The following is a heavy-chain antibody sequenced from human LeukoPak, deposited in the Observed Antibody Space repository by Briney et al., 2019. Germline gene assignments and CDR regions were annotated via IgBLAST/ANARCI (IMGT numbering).Heavy chain of an antibody. D-gene: IGHD3-22*01. Sequence: GRSLRLSCAASGFTFSSYGMHWVRQAPGKGLEWVAVISYDGSNKYYADSVKGRFTISRDNSKNTLYLQMNSLRAEDTAVYYCAKDLPYYDSSVPGNWGQGTLVTVSS. CDR2: ISYDGSNK. CDR3: AKDLPYYDSSVPGN. V-gene: IGHV3-30*18. CDR1: GFTFSSYG. J-gene: IGHJ4*02.